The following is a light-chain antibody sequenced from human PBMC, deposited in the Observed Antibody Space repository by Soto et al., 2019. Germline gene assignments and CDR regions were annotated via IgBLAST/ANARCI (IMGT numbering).Light chain of an antibody. V-gene: IGKV3-20*01. CDR1: QSVSSSS. J-gene: IGKJ1*01. Sequence: EIVLTQSPGTLSLSAGERATLSCRASQSVSSSSLAWYQQKRGQAPRFLIHDASSRATGIPDRFSGSGSGTDFTLTISRLEPEDFAVYYCQQYGRSPTTFGQGTKVDIK. CDR2: DAS. CDR3: QQYGRSPTT.